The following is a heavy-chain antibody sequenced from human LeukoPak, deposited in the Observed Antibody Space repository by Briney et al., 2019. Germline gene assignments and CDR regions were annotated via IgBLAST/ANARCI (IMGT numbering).Heavy chain of an antibody. CDR3: ARGHDFWSGYWDY. CDR2: INSDGSST. D-gene: IGHD3-3*01. Sequence: GGSLRLSCAASGFTFSSYWMHWVRQAPGKGLVRVSRINSDGSSTSYADSVKGRFAISRDNAKNTLYLQMNSLRAEDTAVYYCARGHDFWSGYWDYWGQGTLVTVSS. V-gene: IGHV3-74*01. J-gene: IGHJ4*02. CDR1: GFTFSSYW.